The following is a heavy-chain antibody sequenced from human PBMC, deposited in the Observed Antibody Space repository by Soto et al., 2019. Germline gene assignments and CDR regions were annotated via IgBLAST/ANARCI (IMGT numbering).Heavy chain of an antibody. Sequence: GGSLRLSCAASGFMFSAYTMNWVRQAPGKGLEWLSSISDDSSYIDYADSLRGRFTVSRDNARNSLYLQIDSLGVEDTAVYYCAPPYYFNHWGPGTMVTVSS. D-gene: IGHD3-16*01. J-gene: IGHJ1*01. CDR1: GFMFSAYT. CDR2: ISDDSSYI. V-gene: IGHV3-21*06. CDR3: APPYYFNH.